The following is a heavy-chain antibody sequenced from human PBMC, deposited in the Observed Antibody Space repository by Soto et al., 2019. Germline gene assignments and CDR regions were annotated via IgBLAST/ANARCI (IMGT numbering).Heavy chain of an antibody. CDR2: INAGNGNT. CDR1: GYTFTSYA. CDR3: ARDRSSGYPYYYGMDV. V-gene: IGHV1-3*01. J-gene: IGHJ6*02. D-gene: IGHD6-19*01. Sequence: ASVKVSCKASGYTFTSYAMHWVRQAPGQRLEWMGWINAGNGNTKYSQKFQGRVTITRDTSAGTAYMELSSLRSEDTAVYYCARDRSSGYPYYYGMDVWGQGTTVTVSS.